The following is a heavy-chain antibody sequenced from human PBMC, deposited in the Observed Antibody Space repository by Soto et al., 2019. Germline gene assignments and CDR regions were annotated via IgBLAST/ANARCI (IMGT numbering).Heavy chain of an antibody. V-gene: IGHV1-69*06. CDR1: GGTFSSDA. J-gene: IGHJ2*01. CDR3: ASTKYDSSAYQYWSLGL. Sequence: QGQLVRCVAEVRKPGSSVKVSCKASGGTFSSDAVSRARQAPGPGLEWMGGLIPILGTTHYAQKFQGRVTIPADTSANTVYLRISSLRSDDTTVYYCASTKYDSSAYQYWSLGLWGRGTPVTVSS. CDR2: LIPILGTT. D-gene: IGHD3-22*01.